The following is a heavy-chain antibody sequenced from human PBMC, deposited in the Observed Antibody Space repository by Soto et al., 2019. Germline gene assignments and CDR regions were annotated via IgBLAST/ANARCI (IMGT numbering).Heavy chain of an antibody. CDR2: IYPGDSDT. CDR3: ARTRSFTLGFYYDGMDV. Sequence: GESLKISCQGSGYSFASYWIGGVRQMPGKDLEWMGIIYPGDSDTSYSPSFQGQVTISADKSLRTAYLQWTSLKASDTALYYCARTRSFTLGFYYDGMDVWGQGTTVTVSS. D-gene: IGHD6-6*01. CDR1: GYSFASYW. J-gene: IGHJ6*02. V-gene: IGHV5-51*01.